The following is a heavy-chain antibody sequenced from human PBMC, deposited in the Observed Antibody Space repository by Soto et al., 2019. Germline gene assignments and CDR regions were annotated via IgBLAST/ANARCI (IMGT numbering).Heavy chain of an antibody. D-gene: IGHD1-7*01. J-gene: IGHJ4*02. Sequence: GGSLRLSCAASGFTFSSNAMTWVRQAPGKGLEWVSGISGRGVTTYYADSVKGRFTISRDNSKNTLYLQMNSLRAEDAAVYYCAKGFNGTYQDLFDYWGQGALVTVSS. V-gene: IGHV3-23*01. CDR3: AKGFNGTYQDLFDY. CDR2: ISGRGVTT. CDR1: GFTFSSNA.